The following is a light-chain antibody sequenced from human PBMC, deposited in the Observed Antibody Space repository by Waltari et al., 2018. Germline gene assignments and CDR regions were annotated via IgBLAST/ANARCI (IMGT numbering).Light chain of an antibody. CDR2: VVS. CDR1: HSLVYRDGKTY. V-gene: IGKV2-40*01. Sequence: DIVITPTPLSLPVTLGEPPSLSCRSSHSLVYRDGKTYLGWYLQKPGQSPQLLMYVVSNRDSGVPDRFSGSGAGTDFTLKISRVEAEDVGVYYCRQALRFPYRFGQGTKVEIK. CDR3: RQALRFPYR. J-gene: IGKJ2*03.